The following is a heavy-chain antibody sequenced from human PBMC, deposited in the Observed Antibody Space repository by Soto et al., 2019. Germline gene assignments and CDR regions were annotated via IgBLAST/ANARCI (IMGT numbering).Heavy chain of an antibody. Sequence: ASVKVSCKASGYTFTSYAMHWVRQAPGQRLEWMGWTNAGNGNTKYSQKFQGRVTITRDTSASTAYMELSSLRSEETAVYYCARVRIMITFGGVIVPLDFDYWGQGTLVTVS. J-gene: IGHJ4*02. CDR1: GYTFTSYA. V-gene: IGHV1-3*01. CDR3: ARVRIMITFGGVIVPLDFDY. CDR2: TNAGNGNT. D-gene: IGHD3-16*02.